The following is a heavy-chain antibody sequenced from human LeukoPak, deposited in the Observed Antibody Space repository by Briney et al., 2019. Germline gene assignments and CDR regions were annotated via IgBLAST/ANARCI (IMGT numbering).Heavy chain of an antibody. Sequence: SETLSLTCTVSGGSISSHYLSWIRQPPGQGLEWIGYIYYTGTTSSNPSFKSRLTISLDTSNNQFSLNLRSVTAADTAVYYWAGHKHDSSGYAYEYWGQGTLVTVSS. CDR1: GGSISSHY. V-gene: IGHV4-59*08. D-gene: IGHD3-22*01. CDR2: IYYTGTT. J-gene: IGHJ4*02. CDR3: AGHKHDSSGYAYEY.